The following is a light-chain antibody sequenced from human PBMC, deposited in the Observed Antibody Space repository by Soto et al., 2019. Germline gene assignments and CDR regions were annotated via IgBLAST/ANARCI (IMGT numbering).Light chain of an antibody. V-gene: IGKV1-5*03. Sequence: DIQMTQSPSTLSASVGDTVTITCRASQSISTWLAWYQQKPGQAPKLLIHKASTLESGVPSRFSGSGSGTECTRTISSLQPDDFATFYCQQYDRFPYTFGQGTKLELK. CDR2: KAS. CDR3: QQYDRFPYT. CDR1: QSISTW. J-gene: IGKJ2*01.